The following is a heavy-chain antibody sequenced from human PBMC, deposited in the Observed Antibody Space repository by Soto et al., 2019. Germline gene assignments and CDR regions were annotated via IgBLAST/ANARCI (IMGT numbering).Heavy chain of an antibody. Sequence: QVQVVQSGPEVKNPGSSVKVSCKASGGTLSSYAINWVRQAPGQGLEWVGGVIPVFDSTKYAQKFQCRVTITADNSRSTVYLELTGLRFDDTAVYYCARGTLRRDGYTGDRDADYIYTMDVWGQGTTVTVS. J-gene: IGHJ6*02. D-gene: IGHD4-17*01. V-gene: IGHV1-69*06. CDR1: GGTLSSYA. CDR3: ARGTLRRDGYTGDRDADYIYTMDV. CDR2: VIPVFDST.